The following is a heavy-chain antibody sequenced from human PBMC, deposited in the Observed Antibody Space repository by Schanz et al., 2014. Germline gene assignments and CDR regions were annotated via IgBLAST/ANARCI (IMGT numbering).Heavy chain of an antibody. Sequence: EVQLVESGGGLVKPGGSLRLSCAASGFTSSNAWMSWVRQAPGKGPEWVANIKQDGSEKYYVDSVKGRFTISRDNAKNSLYLQMNSLRAEDTAVYYCARDKGGYYPFDYWGRGTLVTVSS. V-gene: IGHV3-7*01. CDR1: GFTSSNAW. J-gene: IGHJ4*02. CDR2: IKQDGSEK. D-gene: IGHD3-3*01. CDR3: ARDKGGYYPFDY.